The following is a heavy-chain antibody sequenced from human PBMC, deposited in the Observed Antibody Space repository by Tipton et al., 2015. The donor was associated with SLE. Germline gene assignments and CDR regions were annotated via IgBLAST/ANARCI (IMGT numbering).Heavy chain of an antibody. CDR3: ARLDIVVVVAATSAFDI. CDR1: GYSISSSTYY. V-gene: IGHV4-39*01. D-gene: IGHD2-15*01. Sequence: TLSLTCAVSGYSISSSTYYWAWIRQPPGKGLEWIGSLYFSGSTYYNPSLKSRVTISVDTSKNQFSLKLSSVTAADTAVYYCARLDIVVVVAATSAFDIWGQGTMVTVSS. CDR2: LYFSGST. J-gene: IGHJ3*02.